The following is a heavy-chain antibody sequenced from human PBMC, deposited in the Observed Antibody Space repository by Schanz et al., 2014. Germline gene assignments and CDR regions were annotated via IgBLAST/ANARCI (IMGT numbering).Heavy chain of an antibody. CDR2: LDLEDGEI. J-gene: IGHJ6*02. CDR3: ATAEDASGSYGLPACGV. V-gene: IGHV1-24*01. D-gene: IGHD3-10*01. Sequence: QVQLVQSGAEVKKAGASVKVSCKVSGYTLSKLSIHWVRQAPGKGLERMGGLDLEDGEIVYAEQLKGRVTMTEDTSTDTAYMELSSLRSQDTAVYYCATAEDASGSYGLPACGVWGQGTTVIVSS. CDR1: GYTLSKLS.